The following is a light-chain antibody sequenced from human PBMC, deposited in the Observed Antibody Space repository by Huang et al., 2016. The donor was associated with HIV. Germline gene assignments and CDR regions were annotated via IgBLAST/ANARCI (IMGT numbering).Light chain of an antibody. V-gene: IGKV4-1*01. CDR1: QRLLYSLNGKNY. Sequence: DIVMTQAPGSLSVSPGERATITCKSSQRLLYSLNGKNYLAWFQQRPGRPPKLILYWASTRESGIPDRFSGSGSGTDFTLTIDNVQPEDVAIYYCQQYYSVPQTFGRGTKVEIK. CDR2: WAS. J-gene: IGKJ1*01. CDR3: QQYYSVPQT.